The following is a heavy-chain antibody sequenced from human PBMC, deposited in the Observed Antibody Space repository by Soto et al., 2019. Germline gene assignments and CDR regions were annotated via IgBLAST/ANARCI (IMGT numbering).Heavy chain of an antibody. CDR3: ARERWEGSGYDMDV. Sequence: SVKGRFRISRDNAKNSLYLQMNSLRAEDTAVYYCARERWEGSGYDMDVWGQGTTVTVFS. V-gene: IGHV3-21*01. D-gene: IGHD1-26*01. J-gene: IGHJ6*02.